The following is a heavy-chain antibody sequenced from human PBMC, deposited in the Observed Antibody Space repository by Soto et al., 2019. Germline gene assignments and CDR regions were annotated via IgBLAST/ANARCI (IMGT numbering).Heavy chain of an antibody. CDR3: ARSFGLERRYYYYGMDV. Sequence: QVQLVESGGGLVKPGGSLRLSCAASGFTFSDYYMSWIRQAPGKGLEWVSYISSSGSTIYYADSVNGRVTISRDNAKNSLYLQINSLRDEDTDMYYCARSFGLERRYYYYGMDVWGQGTTVTGSS. CDR1: GFTFSDYY. D-gene: IGHD1-1*01. CDR2: ISSSGSTI. J-gene: IGHJ6*02. V-gene: IGHV3-11*01.